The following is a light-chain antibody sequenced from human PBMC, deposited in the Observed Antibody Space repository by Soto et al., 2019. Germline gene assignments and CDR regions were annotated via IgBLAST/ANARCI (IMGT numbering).Light chain of an antibody. CDR1: TGAVTSGFF. J-gene: IGLJ3*02. Sequence: QAVVTQEPSLTVSPGGTVTLTCASSTGAVTSGFFPNWFQQKPGQSPRALIYSTSYKHSWTPARFSGSLLGGKAALTLSGVQPEDEGEYYCLFYYGGTQMFGGGTKLTVL. CDR3: LFYYGGTQM. CDR2: STS. V-gene: IGLV7-43*01.